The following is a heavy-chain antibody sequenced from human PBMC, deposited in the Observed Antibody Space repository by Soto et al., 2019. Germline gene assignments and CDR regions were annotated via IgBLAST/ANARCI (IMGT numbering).Heavy chain of an antibody. CDR3: ARTYCTNGVCSPFDY. CDR2: IYSSGTT. Sequence: SETLSLTCTVSDGSISSYYWSWVRQPPGKGLEWIGYIYSSGTTYYNPSLKSRVTLSVDTSKTQFSLRLSSVTAADTAVYYCARTYCTNGVCSPFDYWGQGTLVTVSS. J-gene: IGHJ4*02. CDR1: DGSISSYY. V-gene: IGHV4-59*01. D-gene: IGHD2-8*01.